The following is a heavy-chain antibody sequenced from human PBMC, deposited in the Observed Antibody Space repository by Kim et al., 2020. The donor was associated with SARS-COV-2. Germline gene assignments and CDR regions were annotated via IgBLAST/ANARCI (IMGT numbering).Heavy chain of an antibody. D-gene: IGHD5-12*01. J-gene: IGHJ3*02. Sequence: GGSLRLSCAASGFTFSFYGMHWVRQAPGKGLEWVAVIWYDGSNKYYADSVKGRFTISRDNTKNTLYLQMNSLRAEDTAVYYCARDGRDGYNRGAFDIWGQETMVTVSS. CDR1: GFTFSFYG. CDR2: IWYDGSNK. CDR3: ARDGRDGYNRGAFDI. V-gene: IGHV3-33*01.